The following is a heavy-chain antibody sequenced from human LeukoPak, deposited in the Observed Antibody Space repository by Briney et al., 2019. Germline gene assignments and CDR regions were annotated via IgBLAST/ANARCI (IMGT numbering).Heavy chain of an antibody. CDR1: GFSFSDYY. V-gene: IGHV3-11*03. D-gene: IGHD6-13*01. Sequence: PGGSLRLSCAASGFSFSDYYMSWIRQAPGKGLEWVSYISGSTSYTDYADSVKGRFTISRDNAKNSLYLQMNGLRAEDTAVYYCARTLVAAPGSKGGPWGQGTLVTVSS. CDR3: ARTLVAAPGSKGGP. J-gene: IGHJ5*02. CDR2: ISGSTSYT.